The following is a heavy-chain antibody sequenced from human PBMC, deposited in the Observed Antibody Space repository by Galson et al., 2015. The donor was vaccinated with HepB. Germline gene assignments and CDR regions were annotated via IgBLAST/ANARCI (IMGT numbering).Heavy chain of an antibody. Sequence: SETLSLTCAVYGGSFSGYYWSWIRQPPGKGLEWIGEISHSGSTNYNPSLKSRVTISVDTSKNQFSLKLSSVTAADTAVYYCARGASFPGGVLPLDYWGQGTLVTVSS. V-gene: IGHV4-34*01. CDR3: ARGASFPGGVLPLDY. CDR1: GGSFSGYY. J-gene: IGHJ4*02. CDR2: ISHSGST. D-gene: IGHD2-8*01.